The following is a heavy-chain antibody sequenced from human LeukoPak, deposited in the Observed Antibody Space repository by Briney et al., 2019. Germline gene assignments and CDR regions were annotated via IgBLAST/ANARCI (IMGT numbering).Heavy chain of an antibody. CDR3: AKATKWDWHSSGWYVDY. D-gene: IGHD6-19*01. CDR2: ISWNSGSI. CDR1: GFTFDDYA. J-gene: IGHJ4*02. Sequence: GRSLRLSCAASGFTFDDYAMHWVRQAPGKGLEWVSGISWNSGSIGYADSVKGRFTISRDNAKNSLYLQMNSLRAEDTALYYCAKATKWDWHSSGWYVDYWGQGTLVTVSS. V-gene: IGHV3-9*01.